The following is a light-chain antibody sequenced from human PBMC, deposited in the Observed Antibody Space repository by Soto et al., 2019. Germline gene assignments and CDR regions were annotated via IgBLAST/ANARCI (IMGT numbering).Light chain of an antibody. CDR3: HQYNNWPT. V-gene: IGKV3-15*01. J-gene: IGKJ1*01. CDR1: QSVSSY. Sequence: EIVLTQSPATLSLSPGERATLSCRASQSVSSYLAWYQQKPGQAPRLLIYGASTRATDIPVRFSGSGSGTEFTLTISSLQSEDFAVYYCHQYNNWPTFGQGTKVDIK. CDR2: GAS.